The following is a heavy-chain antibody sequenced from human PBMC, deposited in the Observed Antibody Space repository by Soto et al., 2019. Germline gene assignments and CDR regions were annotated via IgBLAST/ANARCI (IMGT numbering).Heavy chain of an antibody. CDR3: ARAGSGSYQYYYYGMDV. V-gene: IGHV4-31*03. Sequence: LCPGGPVYGASISSGGYYWSWIRQHPGKGLEWIGYIYYSWSTYYNPSLKSRVTISVDTSKNQFSLKLSSVTAADTAVYYCARAGSGSYQYYYYGMDVWGQGTKVTVSS. CDR2: IYYSWST. D-gene: IGHD3-10*01. CDR1: GASISSGGYY. J-gene: IGHJ6*02.